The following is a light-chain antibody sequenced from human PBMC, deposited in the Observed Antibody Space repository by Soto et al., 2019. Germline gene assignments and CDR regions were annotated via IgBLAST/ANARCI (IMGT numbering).Light chain of an antibody. CDR1: QSLLHSNGYNY. Sequence: DIVMTQSPLSLPVTPGEPASISCRSSQSLLHSNGYNYLDWYLQKPGQSPQLLIYLCSNRASGVPDRFSGSGSGTDFTLKISRVEAEDVGVYYCMKATQSPQRTFGQGTKV. J-gene: IGKJ1*01. CDR2: LCS. V-gene: IGKV2-28*01. CDR3: MKATQSPQRT.